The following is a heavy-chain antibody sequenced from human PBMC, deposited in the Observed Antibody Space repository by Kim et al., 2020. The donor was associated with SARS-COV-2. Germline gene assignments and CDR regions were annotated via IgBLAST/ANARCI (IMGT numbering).Heavy chain of an antibody. Sequence: DSVKGRFTISRNNSKTPLYLQMNSLRAEDTAVYYCAKEPTIAAAGGGMDVWGQGTTVTVSS. J-gene: IGHJ6*02. CDR3: AKEPTIAAAGGGMDV. V-gene: IGHV3-23*01. D-gene: IGHD6-13*01.